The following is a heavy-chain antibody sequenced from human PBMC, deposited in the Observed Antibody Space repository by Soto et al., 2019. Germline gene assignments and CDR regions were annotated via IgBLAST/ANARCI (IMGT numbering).Heavy chain of an antibody. D-gene: IGHD3-22*01. CDR3: ARLFYDSSGYFWFDP. CDR1: GGSISSSSYY. CDR2: IYYSGST. J-gene: IGHJ5*02. Sequence: SETLSLTCTVSGGSISSSSYYWGWIRQPPGKGLEWIGSIYYSGSTYYNPSLKSRVTISVDTSKNQFSLKLSSVTAADTAVYYCARLFYDSSGYFWFDPWGQGTLVTVS. V-gene: IGHV4-39*01.